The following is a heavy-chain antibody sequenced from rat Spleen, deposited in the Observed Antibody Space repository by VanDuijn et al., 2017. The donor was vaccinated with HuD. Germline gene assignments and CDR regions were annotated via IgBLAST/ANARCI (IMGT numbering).Heavy chain of an antibody. CDR2: ISTGGGNT. J-gene: IGHJ2*01. V-gene: IGHV5-25*01. CDR1: GFTFSHYY. CDR3: ARHALMYTTDPFTY. D-gene: IGHD1-6*01. Sequence: EVQLVESGGGLVQPGRSMTLSCSASGFTFSHYYMAWVRQAPTKGLEWVASISTGGGNTYYRDSVKGRFTISRDNAKRILYLQIDSLTSEDSATYYCARHALMYTTDPFTYWGQGVMVTVSS.